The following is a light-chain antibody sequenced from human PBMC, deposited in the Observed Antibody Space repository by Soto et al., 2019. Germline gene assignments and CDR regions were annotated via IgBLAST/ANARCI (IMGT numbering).Light chain of an antibody. CDR3: QQSSNWPQIT. V-gene: IGKV4-1*01. CDR2: WAS. J-gene: IGKJ5*01. Sequence: DIVMTQPPDSLAWSLGESSTINCNSSQMVLYSSNNKNYLAWYQKKPGQPPKLIIYWASNRESGVPDRFSGSGSGTDFTLTIRRLEPEDFAVYYCQQSSNWPQITLGQGQRLEIK. CDR1: QMVLYSSNNKNY.